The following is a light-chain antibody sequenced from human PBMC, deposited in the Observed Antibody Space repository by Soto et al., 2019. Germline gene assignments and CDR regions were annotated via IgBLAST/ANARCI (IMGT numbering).Light chain of an antibody. CDR1: QSVSSN. CDR3: QQYNNWPTWT. V-gene: IGKV3-15*01. CDR2: GAS. Sequence: EIVMTQSPATLSVSPGERATLSCRASQSVSSNLAWYQQKPGQAPRRLIYGASTRATGIPARFSGSGSGTEFTLTISSLQSEDFAVYYCQQYNNWPTWTFGQGNKVEIK. J-gene: IGKJ1*01.